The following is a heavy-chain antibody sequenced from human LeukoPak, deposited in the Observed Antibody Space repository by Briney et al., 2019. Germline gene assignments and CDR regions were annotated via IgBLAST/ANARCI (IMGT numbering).Heavy chain of an antibody. V-gene: IGHV3-21*01. Sequence: GGSLRLSCAASGFTFSSYSMNWVRQAPGKGLEWVSSISSSSSYIYYADSVKGRFTISRDNAKNSLYLQMNSLRAEDTAVYYCARVGDGYNGFDYWGQGTLVTVSS. D-gene: IGHD5-24*01. CDR3: ARVGDGYNGFDY. CDR1: GFTFSSYS. CDR2: ISSSSSYI. J-gene: IGHJ4*02.